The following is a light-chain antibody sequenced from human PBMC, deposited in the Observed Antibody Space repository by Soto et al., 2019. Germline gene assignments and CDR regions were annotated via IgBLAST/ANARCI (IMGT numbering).Light chain of an antibody. CDR2: GAS. J-gene: IGKJ2*01. Sequence: EIVLTQSPGTLSLSPGESAILSCRASQSVNSNYLAWYQQKPGQAPRLLIYGASSRATGVPNRFSGSGSGTDFTLTISSLEPGDFAVYYCHQYGLSPRHPFGQGTKLEIK. V-gene: IGKV3-20*01. CDR3: HQYGLSPRHP. CDR1: QSVNSNY.